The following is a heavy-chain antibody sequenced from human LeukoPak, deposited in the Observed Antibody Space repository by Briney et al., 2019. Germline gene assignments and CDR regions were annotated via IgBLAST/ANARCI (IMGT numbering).Heavy chain of an antibody. V-gene: IGHV1-2*02. CDR2: LNPSSGGT. Sequence: ASVKVSCKASGYIFTGYYIHWVRQAPAQGLEWMGWLNPSSGGTNYAQKFQGRVTMARDTSISTAYMELTRLRSDDSAVYYCARVDTTVPLLAYYYGLDVWGQGTTVTVS. CDR3: ARVDTTVPLLAYYYGLDV. J-gene: IGHJ6*02. D-gene: IGHD1-1*01. CDR1: GYIFTGYY.